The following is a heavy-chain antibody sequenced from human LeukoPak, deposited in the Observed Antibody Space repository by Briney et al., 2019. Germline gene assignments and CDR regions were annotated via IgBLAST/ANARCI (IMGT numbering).Heavy chain of an antibody. D-gene: IGHD3-10*01. J-gene: IGHJ4*02. CDR3: ARGSLIWFGELLHPDY. CDR2: INTNTGNP. Sequence: ASVKVSCKASGGTFSSYAIHWVRQAPGQGLEWMGWINTNTGNPTYAQGFTGRFVFSLDTSVSTAYLQISSLKAEDTAVYYCARGSLIWFGELLHPDYWGQGTLVTASS. V-gene: IGHV7-4-1*02. CDR1: GGTFSSYA.